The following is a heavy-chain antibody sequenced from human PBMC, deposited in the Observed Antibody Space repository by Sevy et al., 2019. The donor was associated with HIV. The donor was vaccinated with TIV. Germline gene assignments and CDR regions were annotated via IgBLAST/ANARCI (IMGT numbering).Heavy chain of an antibody. J-gene: IGHJ6*02. CDR2: ISSSGSTI. CDR3: ARDVYSYGYPWDYYYGMDV. CDR1: GFTFSDYY. Sequence: GGSLRLSCAASGFTFSDYYMSWIRQAPGKGLEWVSYISSSGSTIYYADSVKGRFTISRDNAKNSLYLQMNSLRAEDTAVYYCARDVYSYGYPWDYYYGMDVWGQGTTVTVSS. D-gene: IGHD5-18*01. V-gene: IGHV3-11*01.